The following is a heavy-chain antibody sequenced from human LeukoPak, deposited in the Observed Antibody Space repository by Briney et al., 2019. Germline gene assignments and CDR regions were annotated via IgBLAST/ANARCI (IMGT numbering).Heavy chain of an antibody. D-gene: IGHD2-8*01. Sequence: SETLSRTCTVSGGSISSYYWSWIRQPPGRGLEWIGYIYNSGSTNYNPSLNSRVTISVDTSKNQFSLKLSSVTAADTAVYYCARQMYLGGMDVWGQGATVTVSS. CDR3: ARQMYLGGMDV. J-gene: IGHJ6*02. CDR2: IYNSGST. V-gene: IGHV4-59*08. CDR1: GGSISSYY.